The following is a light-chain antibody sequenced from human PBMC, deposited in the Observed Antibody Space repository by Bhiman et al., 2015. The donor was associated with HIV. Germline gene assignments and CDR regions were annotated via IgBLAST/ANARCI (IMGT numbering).Light chain of an antibody. V-gene: IGLV3-19*01. CDR3: QSADSSGTYEV. CDR1: SLRSYY. Sequence: SSELTQDPAVSVALGQTVRITCQGDSLRSYYATWYQQKPGQAPLLVIYGKNNRPSGIPDRFSGSSSGTTVTLTISGVQAEDEADYYCQSADSSGTYEVFGGGTKLTVL. J-gene: IGLJ3*02. CDR2: GKN.